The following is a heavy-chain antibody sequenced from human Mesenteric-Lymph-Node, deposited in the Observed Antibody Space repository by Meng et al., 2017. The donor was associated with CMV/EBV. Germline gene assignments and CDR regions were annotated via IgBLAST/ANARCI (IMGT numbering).Heavy chain of an antibody. V-gene: IGHV4-59*08. CDR2: IYYSGST. CDR1: GGSISSYY. D-gene: IGHD6-19*01. J-gene: IGHJ3*01. CDR3: ARPGSSGWYDAFDL. Sequence: TVSGGSISSYYWSWIRQPPGKGLEWIGHIYYSGSTNYNPSLKSRVTLSVDTSKNQFFLKLSSVTAADTAVYYCARPGSSGWYDAFDLWGQGTMVTVSS.